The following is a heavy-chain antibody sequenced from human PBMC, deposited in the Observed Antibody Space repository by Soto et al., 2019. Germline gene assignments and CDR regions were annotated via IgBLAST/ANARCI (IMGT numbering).Heavy chain of an antibody. CDR1: GGSFSGYY. Sequence: SETLSLTYAVYGGSFSGYYWSWIRQPPGKGLEWIGEINHSGSTNYNPSLKSRVTISVDTSQNQFSLKLSSVTAADTAVYYCARGAAESHYDFWSGSKVNYYYYYMDVWGKGTTVTVSS. CDR3: ARGAAESHYDFWSGSKVNYYYYYMDV. D-gene: IGHD3-3*01. V-gene: IGHV4-34*01. CDR2: INHSGST. J-gene: IGHJ6*03.